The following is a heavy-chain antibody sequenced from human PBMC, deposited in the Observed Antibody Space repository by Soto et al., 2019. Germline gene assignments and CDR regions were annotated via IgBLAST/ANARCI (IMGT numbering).Heavy chain of an antibody. CDR3: ARDNGDYGLDY. Sequence: SETLSLTCAVSGVSLSTGGRFWSWVRQHPGKGLEWIGYIYDVGSTYYNPSLESRVSLSVDRSKKQFSLRLRSVTAADTAVYYCARDNGDYGLDYWGQGTLVTVSS. V-gene: IGHV4-30-2*01. D-gene: IGHD4-17*01. CDR1: GVSLSTGGRF. CDR2: IYDVGST. J-gene: IGHJ4*02.